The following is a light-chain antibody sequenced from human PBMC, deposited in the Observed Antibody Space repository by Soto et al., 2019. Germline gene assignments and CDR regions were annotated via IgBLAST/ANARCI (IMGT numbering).Light chain of an antibody. J-gene: IGKJ2*01. Sequence: EIVLTQSPGTLSLSPGERATLSCRASQSVSSSYLAWYQQKPGQAPRLLIYGASSRATGIPDRFSGSWSGTDFTLTITRLEPEDFAVYSWQQYGSSPYTFGQGTKLEIK. CDR3: QQYGSSPYT. V-gene: IGKV3-20*01. CDR2: GAS. CDR1: QSVSSSY.